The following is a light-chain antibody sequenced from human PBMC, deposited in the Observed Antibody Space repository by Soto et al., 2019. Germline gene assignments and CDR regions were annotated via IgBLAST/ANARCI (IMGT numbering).Light chain of an antibody. CDR1: SANIGNNY. V-gene: IGLV1-47*02. CDR3: AAWDDSLNMV. CDR2: SNN. Sequence: QSVLTQPPSASGTPGQRVTISGSGSSANIGNNYVYWYQHLPGTAPKLLIYSNNQRPSGVPDRFSASKSGSSASLAISGLRSEDEADYYCAAWDDSLNMVFGGGTKVTVL. J-gene: IGLJ2*01.